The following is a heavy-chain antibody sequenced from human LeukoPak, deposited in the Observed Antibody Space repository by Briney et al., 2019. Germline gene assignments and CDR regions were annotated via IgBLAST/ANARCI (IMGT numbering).Heavy chain of an antibody. Sequence: SETLSLTCTLSGGSISSSAYYWGWIRQPPGKGLEWIGSIYYTGSTYYNPSLKSRVTISEDTSKNQFSLKLSSVTAADTAVYYCARILDAAEIDYWGQGTLVTVSS. CDR2: IYYTGST. CDR3: ARILDAAEIDY. CDR1: GGSISSSAYY. V-gene: IGHV4-39*01. J-gene: IGHJ4*02. D-gene: IGHD2/OR15-2a*01.